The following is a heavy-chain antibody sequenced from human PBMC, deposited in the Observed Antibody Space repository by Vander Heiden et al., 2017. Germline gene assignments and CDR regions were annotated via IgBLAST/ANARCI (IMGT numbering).Heavy chain of an antibody. J-gene: IGHJ4*02. CDR1: ALTFRSYA. D-gene: IGHD1-26*01. Sequence: EVLLLEIGGGLVQLGGSLRLSGAASALTFRSYAMSWVRQAPGKGLGWVSAISGSGGSTYYADSVKGRFTISIDNSKNTLYLQMDSLRAEDTAVYYCAKDAGSYSWGYWGQGTLVTVSS. CDR3: AKDAGSYSWGY. V-gene: IGHV3-23*01. CDR2: ISGSGGST.